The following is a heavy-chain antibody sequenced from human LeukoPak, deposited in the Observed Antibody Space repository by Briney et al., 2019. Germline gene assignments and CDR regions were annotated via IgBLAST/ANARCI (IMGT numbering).Heavy chain of an antibody. CDR2: INPSGGST. Sequence: ASVKVSCKASGYTFTSYYMHWVRQAPGQGLEWMGIINPSGGSTSYAQKFQGRVTMTRDMSTSTVYMELSSLRSEDTAVYYCARGVWATISYYYYYMDVWGKGTTVTVSS. V-gene: IGHV1-46*01. J-gene: IGHJ6*03. CDR3: ARGVWATISYYYYYMDV. D-gene: IGHD5-12*01. CDR1: GYTFTSYY.